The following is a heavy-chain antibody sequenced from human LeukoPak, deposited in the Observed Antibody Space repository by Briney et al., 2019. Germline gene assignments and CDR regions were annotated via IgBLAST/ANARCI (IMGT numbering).Heavy chain of an antibody. CDR2: IYTSGST. CDR1: GGSISSGSYY. J-gene: IGHJ6*02. CDR3: AGHTAMAIYYYYGMDV. Sequence: SETLSLTCTVSGGSISSGSYYWSWIRQPAGKGLEWLGRIYTSGSTNYNPSLKSRVTISVDTSKNQFSLKLSSVTAADTAVYYCAGHTAMAIYYYYGMDVWGQGTTVTVSS. V-gene: IGHV4-61*02. D-gene: IGHD5-18*01.